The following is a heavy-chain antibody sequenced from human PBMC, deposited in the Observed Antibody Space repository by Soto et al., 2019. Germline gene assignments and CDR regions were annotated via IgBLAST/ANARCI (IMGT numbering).Heavy chain of an antibody. CDR1: GDTFNDYY. Sequence: QVQLVQSGAEVKKPGASVTVSCRSSGDTFNDYYIHWVRQAPGQGLEWMGWINPNGGVTKYAQKFQGGVSMTRDTSIRTVYVQLSRLRSDDTAVYYCARESGGATATLDYYYFYMDVWGTGTTVTVSS. CDR3: ARESGGATATLDYYYFYMDV. J-gene: IGHJ6*03. CDR2: INPNGGVT. V-gene: IGHV1-2*02. D-gene: IGHD5-12*01.